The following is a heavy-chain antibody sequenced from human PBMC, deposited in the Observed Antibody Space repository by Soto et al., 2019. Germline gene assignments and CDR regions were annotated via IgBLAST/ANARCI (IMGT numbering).Heavy chain of an antibody. CDR2: IYYSGST. D-gene: IGHD6-13*01. Sequence: QVQLQESGPGLVKPSQTLSLTCTVSGGSISSGGYYWSWIRQHPGKGLEWIGYIYYSGSTYYNPSLKSRVTISVGTSKNQFSLKLSSVTAEDTAVYYCARGVAAAGTSIDYWGQGTLVTVSS. J-gene: IGHJ4*02. V-gene: IGHV4-31*03. CDR1: GGSISSGGYY. CDR3: ARGVAAAGTSIDY.